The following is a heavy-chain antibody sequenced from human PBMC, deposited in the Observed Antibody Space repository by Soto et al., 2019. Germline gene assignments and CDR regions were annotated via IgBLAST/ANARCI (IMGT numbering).Heavy chain of an antibody. CDR2: INHSGST. J-gene: IGHJ4*02. D-gene: IGHD4-17*01. V-gene: IGHV4-34*01. Sequence: QVQLQQWGAGLLKPSETLSLTCAVYGGSFSGYYWCWIRQPPGKGLEWIGEINHSGSTNYNPSLKTRVTISVNTSKNQFSLKLSSVTAADTAVYYGASGMTTVSPGVYWGQGTLVTVSS. CDR1: GGSFSGYY. CDR3: ASGMTTVSPGVY.